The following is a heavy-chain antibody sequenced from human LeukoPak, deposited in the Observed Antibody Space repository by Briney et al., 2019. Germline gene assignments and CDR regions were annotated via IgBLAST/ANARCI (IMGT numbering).Heavy chain of an antibody. CDR3: ARVNAQGVPSP. J-gene: IGHJ5*02. CDR2: IHYSGNT. V-gene: IGHV4-39*01. D-gene: IGHD3-16*01. Sequence: SETLSLTCTVSGGSITSSSSYWGWIRQPPGRGLEWIASIHYSGNTYSNPSLESRVTISVETSKNQFSLRLSSVTAADTALYYCARVNAQGVPSPWGQGTLATVSS. CDR1: GGSITSSSSY.